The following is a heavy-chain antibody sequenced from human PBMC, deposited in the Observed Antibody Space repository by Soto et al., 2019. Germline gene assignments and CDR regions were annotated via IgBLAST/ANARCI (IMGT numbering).Heavy chain of an antibody. J-gene: IGHJ4*02. CDR3: ARGNYDILTGPRVDY. Sequence: QVQLQQWGAGLLKPSETLSLTCAVYGGSFSGYYWSWIRQPPGKWLEWIGEINHSGSTNYNPSLKSRVTLSVDTSKNQFSLKLSSVTAAYTAVHYGARGNYDILTGPRVDYWGQGTLVTVSS. V-gene: IGHV4-34*01. CDR2: INHSGST. CDR1: GGSFSGYY. D-gene: IGHD3-9*01.